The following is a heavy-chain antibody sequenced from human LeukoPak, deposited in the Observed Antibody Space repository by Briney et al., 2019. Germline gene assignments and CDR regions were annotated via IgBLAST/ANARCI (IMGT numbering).Heavy chain of an antibody. J-gene: IGHJ6*03. Sequence: ASVKVPCKPSGYTFTSWDINCVRPATGQGLAWMGWMNPNSGNTGYAQKFEGRVTMTRNTSISTAYIELSSLRSEDTAVYYCARVGPLCSSTSCYTWNYYYYYMDVWGKGTTVTVSS. V-gene: IGHV1-8*01. D-gene: IGHD2-2*02. CDR3: ARVGPLCSSTSCYTWNYYYYYMDV. CDR2: MNPNSGNT. CDR1: GYTFTSWD.